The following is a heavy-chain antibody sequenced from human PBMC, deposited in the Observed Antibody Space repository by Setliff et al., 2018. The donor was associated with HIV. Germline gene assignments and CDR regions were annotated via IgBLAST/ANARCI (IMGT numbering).Heavy chain of an antibody. V-gene: IGHV1-69*05. CDR3: ARDFGAGFTGLDY. D-gene: IGHD3-10*01. CDR1: GYTFSSHA. Sequence: SVKVSCKTSGYTFSSHAISWVRQAPGQGLEWMGGVIPIFATTTYAQQFQGRVTIITDESTNTAYMELSSLRSDDTAVYYCARDFGAGFTGLDYWGQGTLVTVSS. CDR2: VIPIFATT. J-gene: IGHJ4*02.